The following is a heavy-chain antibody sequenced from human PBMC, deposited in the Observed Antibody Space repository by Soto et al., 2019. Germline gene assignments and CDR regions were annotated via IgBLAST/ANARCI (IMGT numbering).Heavy chain of an antibody. V-gene: IGHV4-31*03. CDR1: GGSISSGGYY. CDR2: IYYSGST. CDR3: AIGNYGDYQYYFDY. D-gene: IGHD4-17*01. Sequence: SETLSLTCTVSGGSISSGGYYWSWIRQHPGKGLEWIGYIYYSGSTYYNPSLKSRVTISVDTSKNQFSLKLSSVTAADTAVYYCAIGNYGDYQYYFDYWGQGTLVTVSS. J-gene: IGHJ4*02.